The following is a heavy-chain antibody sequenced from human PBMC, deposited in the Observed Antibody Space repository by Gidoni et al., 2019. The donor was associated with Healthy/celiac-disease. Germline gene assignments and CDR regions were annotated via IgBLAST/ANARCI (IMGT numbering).Heavy chain of an antibody. V-gene: IGHV3-33*01. Sequence: EQLVESGGGVVQPGRSLRLSCAASGFTFSSYGMHWVRQAPGKGLEWVAVIWYDGSNKYYADSVKGRFTISRDNSKNTLYLQMNSLRAEDTAVYYCARAAAEDIVVVPAATSNWFDPWGQGTLVTVSS. D-gene: IGHD2-2*01. CDR2: IWYDGSNK. CDR3: ARAAAEDIVVVPAATSNWFDP. J-gene: IGHJ5*02. CDR1: GFTFSSYG.